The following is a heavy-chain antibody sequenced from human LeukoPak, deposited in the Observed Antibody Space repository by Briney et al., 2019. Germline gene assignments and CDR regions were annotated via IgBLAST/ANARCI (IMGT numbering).Heavy chain of an antibody. V-gene: IGHV3-30*02. CDR3: AKGGDTAMVSHYYYYMDV. CDR1: GFTFSSYG. D-gene: IGHD5-18*01. CDR2: IRYDGSNK. Sequence: GGSLRLSCAASGFTFSSYGMHWVRQAPGKGLEWVAFIRYDGSNKYYADSVKGRFTISRDNSKNTLYLQMNSLRAEDTAVYYCAKGGDTAMVSHYYYYMDVWGKGTTVTVSS. J-gene: IGHJ6*03.